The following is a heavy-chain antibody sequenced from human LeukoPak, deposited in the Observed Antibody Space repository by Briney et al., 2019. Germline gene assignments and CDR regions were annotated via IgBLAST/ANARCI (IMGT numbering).Heavy chain of an antibody. V-gene: IGHV4-31*03. CDR2: IYYSGST. CDR3: ASGRYGYFDY. D-gene: IGHD5-18*01. Sequence: SETLSLTCTVSGGSISSGGSYWSWIRQHPGKGLEWIGYIYYSGSTYYNPSLKSRVTISVDTSKNQFSLKLSSVTAADTAVYYCASGRYGYFDYWGQGTLVTVSS. J-gene: IGHJ4*02. CDR1: GGSISSGGSY.